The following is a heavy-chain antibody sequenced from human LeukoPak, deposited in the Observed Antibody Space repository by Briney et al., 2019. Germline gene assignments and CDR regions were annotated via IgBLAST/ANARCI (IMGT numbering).Heavy chain of an antibody. CDR3: ARVRNYYGSGSYYMDV. Sequence: ASVKVSCKASGYTFTGYYMHWVRQAPGQGLEWMGWTNPNSGGTNYAQKFQGRVTMTRDTSISTAYMELSRLRSDDTAVYYCARVRNYYGSGSYYMDVWGKGTTVTVSS. V-gene: IGHV1-2*02. CDR1: GYTFTGYY. CDR2: TNPNSGGT. J-gene: IGHJ6*03. D-gene: IGHD3-10*01.